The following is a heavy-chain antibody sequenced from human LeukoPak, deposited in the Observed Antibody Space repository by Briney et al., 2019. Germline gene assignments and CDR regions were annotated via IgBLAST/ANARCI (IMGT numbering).Heavy chain of an antibody. CDR2: VSYAGSNK. CDR3: ARDRGYYYDTSGLANDAFHI. V-gene: IGHV3-30*01. Sequence: GRSLRLSCAASGFTFSSYAMHWVRQAPGKGLEWVAVVSYAGSNKYYADSVKGRFTISRDNSKNTLYLQMNSLRAEDTAVYYCARDRGYYYDTSGLANDAFHIWGQGTMVTVSS. D-gene: IGHD3-22*01. J-gene: IGHJ3*02. CDR1: GFTFSSYA.